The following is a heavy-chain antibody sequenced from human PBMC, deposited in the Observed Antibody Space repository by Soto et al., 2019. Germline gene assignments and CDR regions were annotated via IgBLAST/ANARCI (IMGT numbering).Heavy chain of an antibody. V-gene: IGHV3-23*01. J-gene: IGHJ4*02. CDR3: ARLSSGSPSIFDY. CDR2: VSTSYRT. CDR1: GFVFSNHA. Sequence: PGLSMTLSCAASGFVFSNHAMTWVSKAPGKGLEWVSVVSTSYRTYDADSVKGRLTVSRDNSRNTLYLQMNSLRAEDTAIYYCARLSSGSPSIFDYWGQGTLVTVSS. D-gene: IGHD3-10*01.